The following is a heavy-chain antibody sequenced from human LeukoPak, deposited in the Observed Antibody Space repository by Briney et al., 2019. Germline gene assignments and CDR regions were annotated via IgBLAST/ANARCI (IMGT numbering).Heavy chain of an antibody. J-gene: IGHJ2*01. Sequence: SETLSLTCTVSGGSVSTYYWSWIRQPAGKELEWIGRIYASGSTDYNPSLKSPVTISLDTSNNQFSLKLTSVTDADTAVYFCARAAGSRYFDIWGRGTLVTVSS. CDR3: ARAAGSRYFDI. V-gene: IGHV4-4*07. CDR2: IYASGST. CDR1: GGSVSTYY. D-gene: IGHD1-26*01.